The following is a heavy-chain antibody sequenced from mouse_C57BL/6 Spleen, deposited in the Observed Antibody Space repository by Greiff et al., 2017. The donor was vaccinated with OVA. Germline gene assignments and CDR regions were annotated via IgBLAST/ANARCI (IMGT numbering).Heavy chain of an antibody. V-gene: IGHV1-53*01. Sequence: VQLQQPGTELVKPGASVKLSCKASGYTFTSYWMHWVKQRPGQGLEWIGNINPSNGGTNYNEKFKSKATLTVDKSSSPAYMQLSSLTSEDSAVYDCAREAHYYGSPWFAYWGQGTLVTVSA. D-gene: IGHD1-1*01. CDR3: AREAHYYGSPWFAY. J-gene: IGHJ3*01. CDR1: GYTFTSYW. CDR2: INPSNGGT.